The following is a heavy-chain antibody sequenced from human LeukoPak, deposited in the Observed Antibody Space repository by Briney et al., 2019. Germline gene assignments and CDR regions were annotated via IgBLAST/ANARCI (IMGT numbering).Heavy chain of an antibody. CDR3: ARDLTHRRNYDNSGYQIVPAF. V-gene: IGHV1-18*01. CDR1: GYTFTSYG. J-gene: IGHJ4*02. CDR2: ISGYNGNT. Sequence: ASVKVSCKTSGYTFTSYGISWVRQAPGQGLEWMGWISGYNGNTNSAQKLQGRVPVTTDTSTSTAYMELRSLRSDDTAVYYCARDLTHRRNYDNSGYQIVPAFWGQGTLVTVSS. D-gene: IGHD3-22*01.